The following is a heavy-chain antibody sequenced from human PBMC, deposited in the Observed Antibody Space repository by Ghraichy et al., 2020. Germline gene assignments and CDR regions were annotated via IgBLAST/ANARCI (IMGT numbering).Heavy chain of an antibody. J-gene: IGHJ4*02. D-gene: IGHD2-2*01. CDR3: AKGRYSSISHILFEN. CDR2: ISWNSANI. V-gene: IGHV3-9*01. CDR1: AFTFGDYA. Sequence: GGSLRLSCAASAFTFGDYAMHWVRQAPGKGPEWVAGISWNSANIDFADSVKGRFSISRDNAKNFLYLQMNSPRAEDTAFYYCAKGRYSSISHILFENWGQGTLVTVSS.